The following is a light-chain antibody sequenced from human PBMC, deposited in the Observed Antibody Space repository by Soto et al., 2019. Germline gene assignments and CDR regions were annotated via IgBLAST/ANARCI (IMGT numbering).Light chain of an antibody. J-gene: IGLJ1*01. CDR1: SSDVGGYTY. CDR3: SSTYV. CDR2: DVA. Sequence: QSVLTQPASVSGSPGQSITISCTGTSSDVGGYTYVSWYQHHPGKAPKLMIYDVANRPSGVSNRFSGSKSGNTASLTISGLQAEDDADYTSSSTYVFGTGTKLTVL. V-gene: IGLV2-14*03.